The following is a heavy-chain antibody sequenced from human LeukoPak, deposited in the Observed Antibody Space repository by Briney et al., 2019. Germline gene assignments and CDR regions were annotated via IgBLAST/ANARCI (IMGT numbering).Heavy chain of an antibody. J-gene: IGHJ4*02. CDR3: VRRKDFWSGLIGY. CDR1: GDSISSNSHY. CDR2: IFYTESA. Sequence: SETLSLTCAVSGDSISSNSHYWGWIRQPPGKGLEWIASIFYTESAYYNPSLKSRATISVDTSKNQFSLKLGSVTAADTAVYYCVRRKDFWSGLIGYWGQGTLATVSS. V-gene: IGHV4-39*01. D-gene: IGHD3-3*01.